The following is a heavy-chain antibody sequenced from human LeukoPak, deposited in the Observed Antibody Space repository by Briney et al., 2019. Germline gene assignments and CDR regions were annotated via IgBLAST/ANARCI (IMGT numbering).Heavy chain of an antibody. D-gene: IGHD2-21*02. CDR3: ARPAYCGGDCYLDY. CDR1: GFTFSSYS. J-gene: IGHJ4*02. CDR2: ISSSSSYI. Sequence: GGSLRLSCAASGFTFSSYSMNWVRQAPGKGLEWVSSISSSSSYIYYADSVKGRFTISRDNAKNSLYLQMNSLRAEDTAVYYCARPAYCGGDCYLDYWGQGTLVTVSS. V-gene: IGHV3-21*01.